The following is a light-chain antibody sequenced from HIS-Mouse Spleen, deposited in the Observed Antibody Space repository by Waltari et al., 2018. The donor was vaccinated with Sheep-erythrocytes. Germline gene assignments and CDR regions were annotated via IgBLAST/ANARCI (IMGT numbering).Light chain of an antibody. J-gene: IGKJ5*01. CDR2: KVS. CDR3: QQYNNWIT. Sequence: DVVMTQSPLSLPVTLGQPASISCRSSQSLVHSDGNTYLNWFQQRPGQSPRRLIYKVSNRDSGVPDRFSGSGSGTEYTLTISSMQSEDFAVYYCQQYNNWITFGQGTRLEIK. CDR1: QSLVHSDGNTY. V-gene: IGKV2-30*02.